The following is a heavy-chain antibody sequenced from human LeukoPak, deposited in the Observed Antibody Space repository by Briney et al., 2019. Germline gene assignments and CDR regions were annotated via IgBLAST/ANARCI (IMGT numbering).Heavy chain of an antibody. J-gene: IGHJ4*02. CDR2: IWYDGSNK. D-gene: IGHD6-19*01. CDR1: RFTFSSYG. V-gene: IGHV3-33*01. CDR3: ARGQPTPYSSGRFY. Sequence: GRSLRLSCAASRFTFSSYGMHWVRQAPGKGLEWVAVIWYDGSNKYYADSVKGRFTISRDNSKNTLYLQMNSLRAEDTAVYYCARGQPTPYSSGRFYWGQGTLVTVSS.